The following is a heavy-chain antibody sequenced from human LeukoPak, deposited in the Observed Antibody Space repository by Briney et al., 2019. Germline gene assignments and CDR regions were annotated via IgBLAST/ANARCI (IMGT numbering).Heavy chain of an antibody. D-gene: IGHD2-15*01. CDR2: IIPILDTA. V-gene: IGHV1-69*13. Sequence: SVTVSCKASGGTFSSYAISWVRQAPGQGLEWMGGIIPILDTANYAQKFQGRVTITADESTSTAYMELSSLRSEDTAVYYCARVGYCSGGSCPRRNYYYYYMDVWGKGTTVTISS. CDR3: ARVGYCSGGSCPRRNYYYYYMDV. J-gene: IGHJ6*03. CDR1: GGTFSSYA.